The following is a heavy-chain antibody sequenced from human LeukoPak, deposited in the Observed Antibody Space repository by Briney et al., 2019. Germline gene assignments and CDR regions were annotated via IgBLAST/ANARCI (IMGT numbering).Heavy chain of an antibody. CDR1: GFTFSSYG. CDR3: AKAAYGSESYYDPFDY. D-gene: IGHD3-10*01. J-gene: IGHJ4*02. Sequence: GGSLRLSCAASGFTFSSYGMSWVRQAPGKGLEWVSAISGSGGSTYYADSVKGRFTISRDNSKNTLYLQMNSLRAEGTAVYYCAKAAYGSESYYDPFDYWGQGTLVTVSS. CDR2: ISGSGGST. V-gene: IGHV3-23*01.